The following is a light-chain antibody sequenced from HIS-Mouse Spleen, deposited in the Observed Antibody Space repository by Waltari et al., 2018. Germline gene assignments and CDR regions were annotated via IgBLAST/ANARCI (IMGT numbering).Light chain of an antibody. Sequence: SYELTQPSSVSVSPGQTARITCSGDVLAKKYARWFQQKPGQAPVLVIYKDSGRPSGIPERFSGSSSGTTVTLTISGAQVEDEADYYCYSAADNNLFGGGTKLTVL. CDR1: VLAKKY. CDR2: KDS. V-gene: IGLV3-27*01. CDR3: YSAADNNL. J-gene: IGLJ2*01.